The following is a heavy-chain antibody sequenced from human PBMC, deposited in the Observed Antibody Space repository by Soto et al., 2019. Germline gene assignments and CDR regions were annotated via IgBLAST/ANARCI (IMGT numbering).Heavy chain of an antibody. CDR2: INTANGAT. CDR3: ATLCGGACYSSDY. CDR1: GYRFTSLT. D-gene: IGHD2-21*02. V-gene: IGHV1-3*04. Sequence: GASVKVSCXASGYRFTSLTMNWVRQAPGQTLEWMGWINTANGATKYSQKFQGRVMITTDTSASTAYMELSSLRSEDTAVYYCATLCGGACYSSDYWGQGTLVTVSS. J-gene: IGHJ4*02.